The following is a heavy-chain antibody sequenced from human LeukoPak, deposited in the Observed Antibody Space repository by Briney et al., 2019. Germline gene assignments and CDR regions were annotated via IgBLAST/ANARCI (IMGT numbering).Heavy chain of an antibody. CDR1: GFTFRIYS. V-gene: IGHV3-48*01. CDR2: ITSCSSTL. CDR3: ARDIYGSGSYYRYFDY. J-gene: IGHJ4*02. Sequence: LSGGPLRLSCAASGFTFRIYSMNWVRQAPGRGLEWVSYITSCSSTLYYADSVKGRFTISRDNAKNSLYLPMNSLRSEDRAFYYFARDIYGSGSYYRYFDYWGQGTLVTVSS. D-gene: IGHD3-10*01.